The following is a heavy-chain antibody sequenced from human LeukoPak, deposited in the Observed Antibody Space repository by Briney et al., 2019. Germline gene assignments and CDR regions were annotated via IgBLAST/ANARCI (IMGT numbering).Heavy chain of an antibody. CDR1: GFTFSSYA. CDR2: IKRSGGGT. J-gene: IGHJ3*02. D-gene: IGHD4-23*01. V-gene: IGHV3-23*01. CDR3: AKAVGSLDPFDI. Sequence: PGGSLRLSCAASGFTFSSYAMSWVRQAPGKGLEWVSTIKRSGGGTYYADSVRGRFTISRDSSEDTLYLQMNSLRAEDTAVYYCAKAVGSLDPFDIWGQGTMVTVSS.